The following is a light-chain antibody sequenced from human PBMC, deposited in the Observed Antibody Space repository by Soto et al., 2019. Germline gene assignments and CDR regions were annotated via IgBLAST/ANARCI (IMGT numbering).Light chain of an antibody. CDR3: QHSTSYSEA. V-gene: IGKV1-5*03. Sequence: DIEATQSASTLSVYVRDRVITTCRSSQTISSWLAWYQQKPGKAPKLLIYKASTLKSGVPSRFSGSGSGTEFTLTISSLQPDDFATYYCQHSTSYSEAFAQGTKVDVK. J-gene: IGKJ1*01. CDR1: QTISSW. CDR2: KAS.